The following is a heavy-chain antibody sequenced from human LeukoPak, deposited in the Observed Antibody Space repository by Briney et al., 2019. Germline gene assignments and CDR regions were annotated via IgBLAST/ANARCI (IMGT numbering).Heavy chain of an antibody. CDR2: INPNSGGT. CDR3: ARDSGYCSSTSCSHIFDY. D-gene: IGHD2-2*01. CDR1: GYTFTGYY. Sequence: GSVKVSCKASGYTFTGYYMHWVRQAPGQGLEWMGWINPNSGGTNYAQKFQGRVTMTRDTSISTAYMELSRLRSDDTAVYYCARDSGYCSSTSCSHIFDYWGQGTLVTVSS. V-gene: IGHV1-2*02. J-gene: IGHJ4*02.